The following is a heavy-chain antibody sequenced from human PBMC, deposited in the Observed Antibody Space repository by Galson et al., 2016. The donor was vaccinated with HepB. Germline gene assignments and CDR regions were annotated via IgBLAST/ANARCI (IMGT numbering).Heavy chain of an antibody. D-gene: IGHD1-7*01. V-gene: IGHV4-61*01. CDR2: VYHSGST. J-gene: IGHJ4*02. CDR3: ARGTSYVDY. Sequence: SETLSLTCTVSGGSVSSASYYWNWIRQPPGKGLEWIGYVYHSGSTNYNPSLKSRVTISVDTSKNQFSLKLNSVTAAATAVYYCARGTSYVDYWGQGTLVPVSS. CDR1: GGSVSSASYY.